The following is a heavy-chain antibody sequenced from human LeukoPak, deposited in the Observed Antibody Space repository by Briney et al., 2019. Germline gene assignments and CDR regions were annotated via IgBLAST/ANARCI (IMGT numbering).Heavy chain of an antibody. V-gene: IGHV3-30*04. Sequence: GGSLRLSCAASGFTFSDYPMHWVRQAPGKGLEWVAVISYDAINKYYPDSVKGRFTISRDNSNNTLYLQMNSLRAEDTAVYYCARDRSSGWNAFDIWGQGTMVTVSS. CDR2: ISYDAINK. D-gene: IGHD6-19*01. CDR3: ARDRSSGWNAFDI. CDR1: GFTFSDYP. J-gene: IGHJ3*02.